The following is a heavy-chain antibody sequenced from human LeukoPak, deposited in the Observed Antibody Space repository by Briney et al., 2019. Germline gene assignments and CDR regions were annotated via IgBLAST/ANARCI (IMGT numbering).Heavy chain of an antibody. CDR1: GFTFSSYE. J-gene: IGHJ4*02. Sequence: GGSLRLSCAASGFTFSSYEMNWVRQAPGKGLEWVSYISSSGSTIYYADSVKGRFTISRDNAKNSLYLRMNSLRAEDTAVYYCARGKVRGVISFDYWGQGTLVTVSS. CDR2: ISSSGSTI. V-gene: IGHV3-48*03. D-gene: IGHD3-10*01. CDR3: ARGKVRGVISFDY.